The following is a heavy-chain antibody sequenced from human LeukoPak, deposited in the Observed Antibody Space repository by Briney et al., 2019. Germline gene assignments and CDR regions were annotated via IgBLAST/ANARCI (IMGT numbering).Heavy chain of an antibody. CDR3: AREKWELIRAFDI. D-gene: IGHD1-26*01. CDR1: GGSISSSSYY. J-gene: IGHJ3*02. Sequence: SETLSLTCTVSGGSISSSSYYWGWIRQPPGKGLEWIGSIYYSGSTYYNPSLKSRVTISVDTSKNQFSLKLSSVTAADTAVYYCAREKWELIRAFDIWGQGTMVTVSS. CDR2: IYYSGST. V-gene: IGHV4-39*07.